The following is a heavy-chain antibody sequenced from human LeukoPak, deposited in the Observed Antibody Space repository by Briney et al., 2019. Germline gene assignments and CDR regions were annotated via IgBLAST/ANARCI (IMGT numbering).Heavy chain of an antibody. V-gene: IGHV3-48*03. Sequence: GGSLRLSCAASGFTFSSYEMNWVRQAPGKGLEWVSYISSSGSTIYYADSVKGRFTISRDNAKNSLYLQMNSLRAEDTAIYYCAKAYSSGWSPFDYWGQGTQVTVSS. J-gene: IGHJ4*02. CDR2: ISSSGSTI. CDR3: AKAYSSGWSPFDY. D-gene: IGHD6-19*01. CDR1: GFTFSSYE.